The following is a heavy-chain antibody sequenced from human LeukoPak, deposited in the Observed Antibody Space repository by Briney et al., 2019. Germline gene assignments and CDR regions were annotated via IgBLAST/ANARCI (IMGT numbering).Heavy chain of an antibody. Sequence: GGSLRLSCAASGFTFSDYYMSWIRQAPGKGLEWVLYISSSGSTIYYADSVKGRFTISRDNAKNSLYPQMNSLRAEDTAVYYCARGNYYDSSGYYSFDYWGQGTLVTVSS. CDR3: ARGNYYDSSGYYSFDY. CDR2: ISSSGSTI. J-gene: IGHJ4*02. CDR1: GFTFSDYY. D-gene: IGHD3-22*01. V-gene: IGHV3-11*01.